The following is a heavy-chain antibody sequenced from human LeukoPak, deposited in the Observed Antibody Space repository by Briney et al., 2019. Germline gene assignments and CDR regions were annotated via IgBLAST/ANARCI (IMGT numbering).Heavy chain of an antibody. CDR1: GGSISSSSYY. CDR3: ARQTYDFWSGYYPYYFDY. J-gene: IGHJ4*02. D-gene: IGHD3-3*01. CDR2: IYYSGST. V-gene: IGHV4-39*01. Sequence: PSETLSLTCTVSGGSISSSSYYWGWIRQPPGKGLEWIGSIYYSGSTYYNPSLKSRVTISVDTSKNQFSLKLSSVTAADTAVYYCARQTYDFWSGYYPYYFDYRGQGTLVTVSS.